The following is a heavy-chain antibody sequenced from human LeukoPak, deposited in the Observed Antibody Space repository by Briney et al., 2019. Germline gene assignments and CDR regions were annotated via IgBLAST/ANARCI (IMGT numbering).Heavy chain of an antibody. V-gene: IGHV3-48*04. J-gene: IGHJ4*02. CDR3: ARDRNYYDSSGYEYFDY. CDR1: GFTFSSYS. Sequence: PGGSLRLSCAASGFTFSSYSMNWVRQAPGKGLEWVSYISSSSSTIYYADSVKGRFTISRDNAKNSLYLQMNSLRAEDTAVYYCARDRNYYDSSGYEYFDYWGQGTLVTVSS. D-gene: IGHD3-22*01. CDR2: ISSSSSTI.